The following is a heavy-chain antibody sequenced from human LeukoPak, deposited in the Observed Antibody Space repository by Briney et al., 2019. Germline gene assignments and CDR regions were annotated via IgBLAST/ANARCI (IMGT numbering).Heavy chain of an antibody. CDR3: ARDGHYYGSGLGYMDG. J-gene: IGHJ6*03. D-gene: IGHD3-10*01. CDR2: IYYSGST. V-gene: IGHV4-59*12. CDR1: GGSISSYY. Sequence: SETLSLTCTVSGGSISSYYWSWIRQPPGKGREWIAYIYYSGSTNYNPSLKSRVTISVDTSKNQFSLKLSSVTAADTAVYYCARDGHYYGSGLGYMDGWGKGTTVTVSS.